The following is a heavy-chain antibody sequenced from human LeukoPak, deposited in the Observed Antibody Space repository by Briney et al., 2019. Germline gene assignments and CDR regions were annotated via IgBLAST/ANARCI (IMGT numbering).Heavy chain of an antibody. D-gene: IGHD2-2*01. CDR2: IIPNRLCT. J-gene: IGHJ5*02. CDR3: ASVQYQLLFEGNWFDP. CDR1: WYTFTDFY. Sequence: AAVKVSWKASWYTFTDFYIRLVRQAPGEGLELMGWIIPNRLCTKYAQKFQGRVTMIRDTSLSTAFLELNCLISDGPLVFFFASVQYQLLFEGNWFDPWGQGTLVTVSS. V-gene: IGHV1-2*02.